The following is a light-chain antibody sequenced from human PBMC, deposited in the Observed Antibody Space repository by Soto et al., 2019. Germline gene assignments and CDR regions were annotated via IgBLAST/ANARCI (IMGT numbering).Light chain of an antibody. Sequence: EVVMTQSPAILSVSPGERATLSCGASQSVSSSLAWYQQKPGQAPRLLIYGASTRAAGIPDRFSGSGSGTDFTLTITRLEPEDSAVYFCQQYTGPPTTFGQGTRLEIK. J-gene: IGKJ5*01. V-gene: IGKV3-20*01. CDR3: QQYTGPPTT. CDR2: GAS. CDR1: QSVSSS.